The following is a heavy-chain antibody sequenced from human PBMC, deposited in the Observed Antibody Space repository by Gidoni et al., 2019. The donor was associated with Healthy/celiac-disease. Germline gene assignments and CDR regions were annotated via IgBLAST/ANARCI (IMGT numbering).Heavy chain of an antibody. CDR1: GFTFSSYS. CDR3: ARESVAATQYFQH. Sequence: EVQLVESGGGLVQPGGSLSLYCAASGFTFSSYSMNWVRQAPGKGLEWVSYISSSSTTIYYADSVRGRVTISRDNAKNSLYLQMNSLRAEDTAVYYCARESVAATQYFQHWGQGTLVTVSS. D-gene: IGHD2-15*01. J-gene: IGHJ1*01. V-gene: IGHV3-48*01. CDR2: ISSSSTTI.